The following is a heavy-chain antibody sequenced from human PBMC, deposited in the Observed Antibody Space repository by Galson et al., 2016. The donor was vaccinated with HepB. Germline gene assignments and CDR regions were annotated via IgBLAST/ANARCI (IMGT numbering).Heavy chain of an antibody. CDR1: GDYVNGDRW. CDR2: ILRNGRV. J-gene: IGHJ4*02. CDR3: ARVVQSGVWGYFSD. V-gene: IGHV4/OR15-8*01. D-gene: IGHD3-16*01. Sequence: ETLSLTCVVSGDYVNGDRWWSWLRQSPGPGLEWVGEILRNGRVNYNPFLKSRVTMSADSSKNQLSLQLYSVTAADTALYFCARVVQSGVWGYFSDWGQGALVTVSS.